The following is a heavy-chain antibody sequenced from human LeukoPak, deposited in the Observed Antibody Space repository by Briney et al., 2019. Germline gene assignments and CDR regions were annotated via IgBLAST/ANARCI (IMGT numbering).Heavy chain of an antibody. CDR1: GFTFSSYA. CDR2: ISYDGSNK. CDR3: AKFVPQGIVVVVAATDPYGMDV. Sequence: GGSLRLSCAASGFTFSSYAMSWVRQAPGKGLEWVAVISYDGSNKYYADSVKGRFTISRDNSKNTLYLQMNSLRAEDTAVYYCAKFVPQGIVVVVAATDPYGMDVWGQGTTVTVSS. J-gene: IGHJ6*02. V-gene: IGHV3-30-3*01. D-gene: IGHD2-15*01.